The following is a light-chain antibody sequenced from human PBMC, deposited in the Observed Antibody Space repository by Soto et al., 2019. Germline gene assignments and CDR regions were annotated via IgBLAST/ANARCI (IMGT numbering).Light chain of an antibody. V-gene: IGLV1-44*01. Sequence: QAVVTQPPSASGTPGQRVTISCSGGSSNIKTNGVSWYQQVPGAAPKLLIYSNNQRPSGAPDRFTGSKSGTSASLAIAGLQSEDEATYHCATWDDSLNGPIFGGGTKLTVL. CDR3: ATWDDSLNGPI. J-gene: IGLJ2*01. CDR2: SNN. CDR1: SSNIKTNG.